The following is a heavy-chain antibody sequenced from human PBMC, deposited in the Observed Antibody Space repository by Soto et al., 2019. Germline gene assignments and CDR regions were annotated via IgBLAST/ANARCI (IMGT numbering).Heavy chain of an antibody. CDR1: GYTFTNYY. J-gene: IGHJ4*02. V-gene: IGHV1-46*01. CDR2: INPMSGST. Sequence: QVQLVQSGAEVKKPGASVKVSCRASGYTFTNYYIHWVRQAPGQGLEWMAIINPMSGSTNYAQNFQGRVTLTMDTSTTTVYMDLSSLRFEDTAVYICARDLLAGDFWGQGTLVTVSS. CDR3: ARDLLAGDF. D-gene: IGHD3-10*01.